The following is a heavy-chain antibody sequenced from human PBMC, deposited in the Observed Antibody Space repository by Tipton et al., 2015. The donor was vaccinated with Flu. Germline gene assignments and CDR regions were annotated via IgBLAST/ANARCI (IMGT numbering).Heavy chain of an antibody. J-gene: IGHJ4*02. Sequence: SLRLSCAASEFTLANYAMHWVRQAPGKGLEWVSLISSDGTNRHYSDSVKGRFTISRDNSKNSVSLQMSSLRSEDTAVYYCAREIGTGADYWGQGTLVTVSS. CDR1: EFTLANYA. CDR3: AREIGTGADY. CDR2: ISSDGTNR. V-gene: IGHV3-30*03. D-gene: IGHD7-27*01.